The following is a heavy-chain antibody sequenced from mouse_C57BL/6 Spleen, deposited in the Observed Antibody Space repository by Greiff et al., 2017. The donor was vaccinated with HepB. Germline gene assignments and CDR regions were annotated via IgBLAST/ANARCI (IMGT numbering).Heavy chain of an antibody. CDR1: GYTFTDYY. CDR2: INPNNGGT. D-gene: IGHD4-1*01. Sequence: VQLKQSGPELVKPGASVKISCKASGYTFTDYYMNWVKQSHGKSLEWIGDINPNNGGTSYNQKFKGKATLTVDKSSSTAYMELRSLTSEDSAVYYCARTWGEYFDVWGTGTTVTVSS. V-gene: IGHV1-26*01. J-gene: IGHJ1*03. CDR3: ARTWGEYFDV.